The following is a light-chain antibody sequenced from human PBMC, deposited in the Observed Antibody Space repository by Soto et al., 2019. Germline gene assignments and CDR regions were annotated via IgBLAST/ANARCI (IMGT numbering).Light chain of an antibody. V-gene: IGLV1-51*01. CDR2: DND. Sequence: QSVLTQPPSVSAAPGQTVTISCSGSSSNIGNNYVFWYQQLPGTAPKLLIYDNDKRPSGIPDRFSGSKSGTSATLGITGLRAGDEADYYCATWDRSLSVGVFGGGTKLTVL. J-gene: IGLJ2*01. CDR3: ATWDRSLSVGV. CDR1: SSNIGNNY.